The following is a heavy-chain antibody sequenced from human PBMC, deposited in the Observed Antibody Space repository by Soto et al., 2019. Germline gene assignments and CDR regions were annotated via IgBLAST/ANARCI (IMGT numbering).Heavy chain of an antibody. CDR2: MNPNSANT. CDR3: ARMATSGTLNWFDP. Sequence: QAQLVQSGAEVKEPGASVKVSCKAYGYTFTNYDISWVRQATGQGLEWMGWMNPNSANTGYAQKFQGRVSMTRDTSTNTAYMELSSLRSEDTAIYYCARMATSGTLNWFDPWGQGTLVTVSS. CDR1: GYTFTNYD. D-gene: IGHD1-26*01. J-gene: IGHJ5*02. V-gene: IGHV1-8*01.